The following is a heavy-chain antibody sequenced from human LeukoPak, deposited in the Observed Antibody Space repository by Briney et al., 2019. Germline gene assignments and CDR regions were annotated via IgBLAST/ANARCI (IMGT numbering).Heavy chain of an antibody. Sequence: GESLKISCKGSGYSFTSYWIGWVRQMPGKVLEWMRIIYPGDSDTRYSPSFQGQVTISADKSISTAYLQWSSLKASDTAMYYCARRGPGWPEHYGYYMDVWGKGTTVTVSS. CDR3: ARRGPGWPEHYGYYMDV. J-gene: IGHJ6*03. D-gene: IGHD4-17*01. CDR1: GYSFTSYW. V-gene: IGHV5-51*01. CDR2: IYPGDSDT.